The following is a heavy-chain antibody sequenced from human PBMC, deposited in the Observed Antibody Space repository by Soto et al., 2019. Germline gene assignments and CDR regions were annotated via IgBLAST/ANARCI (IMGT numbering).Heavy chain of an antibody. J-gene: IGHJ3*02. D-gene: IGHD3-16*01. CDR1: GVSFSDYD. V-gene: IGHV4-59*01. CDR3: ARDAGGRGNGAFDI. Sequence: XETLSLTCAVYGVSFSDYDWSWIRQPPGKGLEWIGYIYYSGSTNSNPSLKSRVTISEDTSKNQLSLKLSSVTAADTAVYYCARDAGGRGNGAFDIWGQGTMVTVSS. CDR2: IYYSGST.